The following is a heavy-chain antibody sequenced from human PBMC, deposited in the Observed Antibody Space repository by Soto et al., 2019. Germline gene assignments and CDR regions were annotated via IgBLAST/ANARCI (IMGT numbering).Heavy chain of an antibody. V-gene: IGHV4-59*08. CDR3: ARLTTILFDP. CDR1: GVSISSYY. D-gene: IGHD5-12*01. J-gene: IGHJ5*02. Sequence: SETLSLSCTVSGVSISSYYWSWIRQPPGKGLEWIGYIYYSGSTNYNPSLKSRVTISVDTSKNQFSLKLSSVTAADTAVYYCARLTTILFDPWGQGTLVTVSS. CDR2: IYYSGST.